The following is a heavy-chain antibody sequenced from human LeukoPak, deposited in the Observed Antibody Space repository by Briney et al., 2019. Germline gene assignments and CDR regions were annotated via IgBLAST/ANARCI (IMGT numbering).Heavy chain of an antibody. CDR3: ARPPVYSSSWYDAFDI. J-gene: IGHJ3*02. CDR2: IYDSGST. Sequence: SETLSLTCAVYGGSFSGYYWSWIRQPPGKGLEWIGYIYDSGSTNYNPSLKSRVTISVDTSKNQFSLKLSSVTAADTAVYYCARPPVYSSSWYDAFDIWGQGTMVTVSS. V-gene: IGHV4-59*08. D-gene: IGHD6-13*01. CDR1: GGSFSGYY.